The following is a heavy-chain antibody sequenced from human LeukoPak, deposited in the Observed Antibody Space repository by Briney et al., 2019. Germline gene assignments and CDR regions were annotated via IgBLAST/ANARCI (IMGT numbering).Heavy chain of an antibody. CDR3: AREGRFWDGYGGDY. V-gene: IGHV3-7*01. D-gene: IGHD3/OR15-3a*01. CDR2: IKQDGSEK. CDR1: GFTFSSYW. J-gene: IGHJ4*02. Sequence: GGSLRLSCAASGFTFSSYWMSWVRQAPGKGLEWVANIKQDGSEKYYVDSVKGRFTISRDNAKNSLYLQMNRLRAEDTAVYYCAREGRFWDGYGGDYWGQGTLVTASS.